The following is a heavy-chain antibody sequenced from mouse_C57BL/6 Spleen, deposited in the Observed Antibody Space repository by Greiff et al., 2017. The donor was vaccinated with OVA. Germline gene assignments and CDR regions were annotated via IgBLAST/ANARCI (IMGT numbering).Heavy chain of an antibody. V-gene: IGHV1-52*01. D-gene: IGHD1-1*01. J-gene: IGHJ4*01. CDR1: GYTFTSYW. CDR2: IDPSDSET. Sequence: VQLQQPGAELVRPGSSVKLSCKASGYTFTSYWMHWVKQRPIQGLEWIGNIDPSDSETHYNQKFKDKATLTVDKASSTAYMQLSSLTSEDSAVYYCARPHYYGSSYGAMDYWGQGTSVTVSA. CDR3: ARPHYYGSSYGAMDY.